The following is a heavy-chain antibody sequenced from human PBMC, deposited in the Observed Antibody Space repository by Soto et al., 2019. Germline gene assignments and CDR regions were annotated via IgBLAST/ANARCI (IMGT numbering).Heavy chain of an antibody. D-gene: IGHD3-22*01. J-gene: IGHJ1*01. CDR3: AKDDTWPAYYYDSSGYEYFHY. V-gene: IGHV3-23*01. CDR1: VFTLSSYA. CDR2: ISSSGGTT. Sequence: GRSLLLSWVSYVFTLSSYAMSWVGQAEGRGLDLVSAISSSGGTTYYVDFVKGRLTTSIDNSKNTLHLQMNSLRAEDTAVYYWAKDDTWPAYYYDSSGYEYFHYWGQGTLATVSS.